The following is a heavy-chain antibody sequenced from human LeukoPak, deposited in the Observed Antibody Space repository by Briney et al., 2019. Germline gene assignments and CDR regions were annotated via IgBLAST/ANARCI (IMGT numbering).Heavy chain of an antibody. CDR3: ARSSTTYYYDTSSHY. Sequence: PGGSLRLSRAASGFTFSSYSMNWVRQAPGKGLEWISYISSSGTNIYYAGSVKGRFTISRDNAKNSLYLQMNSLRAEDTAVYYCARSSTTYYYDTSSHYWGQGTLVTVSS. D-gene: IGHD3-22*01. CDR2: ISSSGTNI. V-gene: IGHV3-48*04. CDR1: GFTFSSYS. J-gene: IGHJ4*02.